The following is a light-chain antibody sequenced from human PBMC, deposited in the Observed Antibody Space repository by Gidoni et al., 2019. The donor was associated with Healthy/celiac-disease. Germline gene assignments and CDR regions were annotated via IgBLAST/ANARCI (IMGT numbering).Light chain of an antibody. CDR3: SSYTSSSTV. Sequence: QSALTQPASVSGSPGQSITISCTGTSSNVGGYNYVYWYQQHPGNAPKLMIYDVSNRPSGVSNRFSGSKSGNTASLTISGLQAEDEDDYYCSSYTSSSTVFGGGTKLTVL. V-gene: IGLV2-14*01. CDR2: DVS. CDR1: SSNVGGYNY. J-gene: IGLJ2*01.